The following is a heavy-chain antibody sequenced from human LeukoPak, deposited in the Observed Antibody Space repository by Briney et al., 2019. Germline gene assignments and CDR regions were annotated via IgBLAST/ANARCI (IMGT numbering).Heavy chain of an antibody. D-gene: IGHD4/OR15-4a*01. CDR3: ARRAGAYSHPYDY. V-gene: IGHV3-53*01. CDR2: IYSDNT. CDR1: GFTVSSNS. J-gene: IGHJ4*02. Sequence: GGSLRLSCTVSGFTVSSNSMSWVRQAPGKGLEWVSFIYSDNTHYSYSVKGRFTISKDNSKNTLYLQMNSLRAEDTAVYYCARRAGAYSHPYDYWGQGTLVTVSS.